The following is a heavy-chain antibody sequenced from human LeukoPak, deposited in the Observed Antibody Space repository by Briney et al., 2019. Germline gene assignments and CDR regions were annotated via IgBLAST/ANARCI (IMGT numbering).Heavy chain of an antibody. D-gene: IGHD5-18*01. V-gene: IGHV3-30-3*01. CDR3: AGDTAMVPHYYMDV. J-gene: IGHJ6*03. CDR1: GFTFSSYA. CDR2: ISYDGSNK. Sequence: GGSLRLSCAASGFTFSSYAMHWVRQAPGKGLEWVAVISYDGSNKYYADSVKGRFTISRDNSKNTLYLQMNSLRAEDTAVYYCAGDTAMVPHYYMDVWGKGTTVTVSS.